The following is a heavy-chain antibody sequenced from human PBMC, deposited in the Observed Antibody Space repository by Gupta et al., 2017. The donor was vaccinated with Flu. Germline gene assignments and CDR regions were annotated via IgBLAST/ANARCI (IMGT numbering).Heavy chain of an antibody. CDR3: AREGKGVGATRFFDF. V-gene: IGHV3-33*01. CDR2: SNYDGSFQ. Sequence: QLQLVESGGGVVQPGRSLRLSCAASGFIFRNYVMHWVRQAPGKGLEWVAVSNYDGSFQHYAESVKGRFTISRDRFTDIFYLQMNTLRVEDTALYYCAREGKGVGATRFFDFWGQGTLVAVPS. D-gene: IGHD1-26*01. CDR1: GFIFRNYV. J-gene: IGHJ4*02.